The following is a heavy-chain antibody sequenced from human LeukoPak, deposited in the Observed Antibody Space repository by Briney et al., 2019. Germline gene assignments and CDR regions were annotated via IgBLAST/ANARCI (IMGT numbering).Heavy chain of an antibody. CDR3: ARANAHFWSGYHYYFDY. CDR1: GYSISSGYY. CDR2: IYHSGST. V-gene: IGHV4-38-2*02. Sequence: PSETLSLTCTVSGYSISSGYYWGWIRQPPGKGLEWIGSIYHSGSTYYNPSLKSRVTISVDTSKNQFSLKLSSVTAADTAVYYCARANAHFWSGYHYYFDYWGQGTLVTVSS. D-gene: IGHD3-3*02. J-gene: IGHJ4*02.